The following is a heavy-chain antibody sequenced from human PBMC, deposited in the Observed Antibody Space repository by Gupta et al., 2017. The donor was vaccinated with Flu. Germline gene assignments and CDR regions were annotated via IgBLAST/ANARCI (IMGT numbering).Heavy chain of an antibody. CDR1: GDTFTGYY. Sequence: GDTFTGYYMHVVRQAPGQGLEWMGWINPDSGGTNYEQKVQGRVTMTRDTSISTAYMELSRLGSDDTAVYYCARGDGYTYRAWGQGTLVTVSS. D-gene: IGHD3-16*01. J-gene: IGHJ5*02. CDR2: INPDSGGT. CDR3: ARGDGYTYRA. V-gene: IGHV1-2*02.